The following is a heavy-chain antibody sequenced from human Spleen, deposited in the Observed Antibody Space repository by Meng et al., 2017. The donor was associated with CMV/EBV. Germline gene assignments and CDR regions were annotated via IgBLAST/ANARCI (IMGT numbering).Heavy chain of an antibody. CDR1: RFTFSDYY. CDR3: VRDLPPYYDFWSGYLDL. CDR2: ISSTSTYI. J-gene: IGHJ5*02. D-gene: IGHD3-3*01. Sequence: GGSLRLSCAASRFTFSDYYMNWVRQAPGKGLEWVSSISSTSTYIYYADSVRGRFTISRDNAKNSLYLEMDSLRAEDTAVYYCVRDLPPYYDFWSGYLDLWGQGTLVTVSS. V-gene: IGHV3-69-1*01.